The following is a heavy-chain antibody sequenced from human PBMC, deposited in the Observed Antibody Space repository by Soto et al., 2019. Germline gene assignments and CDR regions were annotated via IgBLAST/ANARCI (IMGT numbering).Heavy chain of an antibody. D-gene: IGHD1-26*01. CDR3: ARAQVGRPLDV. V-gene: IGHV1-46*01. CDR1: RYTFTNFY. CDR2: INPSGGST. J-gene: IGHJ6*02. Sequence: SVKVSCKASRYTFTNFYIHWLRQAPGQGLEWMGIINPSGGSTTYPQKLQGRVTMTRDTSTSTVHMELITLRSEDTAVYYCARAQVGRPLDVWGPGTKVTVYS.